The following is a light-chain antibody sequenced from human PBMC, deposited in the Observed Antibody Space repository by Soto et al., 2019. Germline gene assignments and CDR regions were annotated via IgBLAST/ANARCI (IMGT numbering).Light chain of an antibody. Sequence: QSALAQSRSGCGSPGQSFTIACTGSSSHVGGYNYVSWYQQHPGKAPKLMIYDVSKRPSGVPDRFSGYKSGNTASLTISGLQAEDEADYYCWSYAGSYTYVFGTGTKVTVL. CDR3: WSYAGSYTYV. CDR2: DVS. V-gene: IGLV2-11*01. J-gene: IGLJ1*01. CDR1: SSHVGGYNY.